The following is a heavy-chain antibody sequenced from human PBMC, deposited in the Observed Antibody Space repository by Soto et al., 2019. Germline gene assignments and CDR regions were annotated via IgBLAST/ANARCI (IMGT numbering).Heavy chain of an antibody. CDR2: ISYDGSNK. CDR1: GFTFSSYG. CDR3: AKSPKAVAGYLDY. Sequence: PGGSLRLSCAASGFTFSSYGMHWVRQAPGKGLEWVAVISYDGSNKYYADSVKGRFTISRDNSKNTLYLQMNSLRAEDTAVYYCAKSPKAVAGYLDYWGQGTLVTVSS. V-gene: IGHV3-30*18. D-gene: IGHD6-19*01. J-gene: IGHJ4*02.